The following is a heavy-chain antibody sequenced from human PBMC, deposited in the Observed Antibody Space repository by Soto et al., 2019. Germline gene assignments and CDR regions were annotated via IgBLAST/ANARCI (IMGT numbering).Heavy chain of an antibody. Sequence: EVQLLESGGGLVQPGGSLRLSCAASGFTFSSYAMSWVRQAPGKGLEWVSAISGSGGSTYYADSVKGRFTISRDNSKNTLYLQMNSLRAEDTAVYYCAKDLKPKSITMVRGVTRFDPWGQGTLVTVSS. CDR3: AKDLKPKSITMVRGVTRFDP. CDR1: GFTFSSYA. V-gene: IGHV3-23*01. J-gene: IGHJ5*02. D-gene: IGHD3-10*01. CDR2: ISGSGGST.